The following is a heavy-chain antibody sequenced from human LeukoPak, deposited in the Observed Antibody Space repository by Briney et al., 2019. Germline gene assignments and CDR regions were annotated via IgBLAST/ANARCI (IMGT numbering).Heavy chain of an antibody. CDR2: ISSSSTSI. CDR3: ARDSKLYCSSTSCYMDV. V-gene: IGHV3-21*01. CDR1: GFTFSSYS. D-gene: IGHD2-2*01. J-gene: IGHJ6*04. Sequence: GGSLRLSCAASGFTFSSYSMNWVRQAPGKGLEWVSSISSSSTSIYYADSVKGRFTISRDKAKNSLYLQVNGLGAEDTAVYYCARDSKLYCSSTSCYMDVWGKGTTVTVSS.